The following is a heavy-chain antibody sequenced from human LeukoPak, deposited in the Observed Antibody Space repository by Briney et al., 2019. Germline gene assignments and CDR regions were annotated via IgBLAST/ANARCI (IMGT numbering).Heavy chain of an antibody. J-gene: IGHJ6*02. CDR1: GFTFSSYA. V-gene: IGHV3-30-3*01. D-gene: IGHD2-21*01. CDR3: ARDGDSILWFARYGMDV. CDR2: ISYDGSNK. Sequence: GGSLRLSCAASGFTFSSYAMHWVRQAPGKGLEWVAVISYDGSNKYYADSVKGRFTISRDNSKNTLYLQMNSLRAEDTAVYYCARDGDSILWFARYGMDVWGQGTTVTVSS.